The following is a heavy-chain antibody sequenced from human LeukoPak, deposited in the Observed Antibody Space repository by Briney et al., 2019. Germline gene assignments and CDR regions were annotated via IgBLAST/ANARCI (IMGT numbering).Heavy chain of an antibody. D-gene: IGHD6-19*01. CDR1: GFTFSSYD. Sequence: GGSLRLSCAASGFTFSSYDMHWVRQGTGKSLEWVSAIGTAGNTNYAGSVKGRFTISRENAKNSLHLQMNSLRAGDTAVYDCARVRSDSSGWYHVLDWGQGTLVTVSS. CDR2: IGTAGNT. V-gene: IGHV3-13*01. J-gene: IGHJ4*02. CDR3: ARVRSDSSGWYHVLD.